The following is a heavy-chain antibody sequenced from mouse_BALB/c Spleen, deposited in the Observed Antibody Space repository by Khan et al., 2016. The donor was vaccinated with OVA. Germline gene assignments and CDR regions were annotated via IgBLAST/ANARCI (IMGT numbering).Heavy chain of an antibody. D-gene: IGHD2-3*01. Sequence: QVQLQQSGTELVRPGTSVKISCKASGYAFTNYWLGWIKQRPGHGLEWIGNIYPGSGHTYYNEKFKGKATLTADKSSSTAYMQLSSLTSEDSAVYFWARSGGYSYYWYFDVWGAGTTVTVAS. J-gene: IGHJ1*01. CDR1: GYAFTNYW. V-gene: IGHV1-63*01. CDR2: IYPGSGHT. CDR3: ARSGGYSYYWYFDV.